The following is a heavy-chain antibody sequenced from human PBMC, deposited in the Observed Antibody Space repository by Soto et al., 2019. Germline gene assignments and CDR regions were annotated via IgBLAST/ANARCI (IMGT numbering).Heavy chain of an antibody. D-gene: IGHD3-3*01. CDR2: IYSSGTT. V-gene: IGHV4-59*01. CDR3: ARGTYYYDGIDY. J-gene: IGHJ4*02. Sequence: KLSETLSLTCSVSGRSISSYYLTWIRQPPGKGLEWIGYIYSSGTTNYNPSLKSRITMSVDTSKNQFSLNLSSVTVADTAVYYCARGTYYYDGIDYWGPGTLVTVSS. CDR1: GRSISSYY.